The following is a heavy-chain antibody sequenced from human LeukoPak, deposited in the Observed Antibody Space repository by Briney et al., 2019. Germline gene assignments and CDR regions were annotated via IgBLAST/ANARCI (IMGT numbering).Heavy chain of an antibody. D-gene: IGHD3-3*01. CDR3: ARANRFGVVSYYYCYYMDV. CDR1: GYTFSNHG. J-gene: IGHJ6*03. V-gene: IGHV1-69*13. CDR2: IIPIFGTA. Sequence: ASVKVSCKASGYTFSNHGITWVRQAPGQGLEWMGGIIPIFGTANYAQKFQGRVTITADESTSTAYMELSSLRSEDTAVYYCARANRFGVVSYYYCYYMDVWGKGTTVTVSS.